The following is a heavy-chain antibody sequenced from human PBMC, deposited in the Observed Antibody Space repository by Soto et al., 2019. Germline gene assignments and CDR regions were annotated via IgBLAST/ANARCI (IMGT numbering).Heavy chain of an antibody. CDR1: GYSFNSDW. CDR2: IFPADSDA. CDR3: ARRAGFDY. V-gene: IGHV5-51*01. J-gene: IGHJ4*02. Sequence: PGESLKISCKGSGYSFNSDWIAWVRQMPGKGLEWMGVIFPADSDAKYSPSFQGQVTISADRSISTAYLQWSSLKASDTAIYYCARRAGFDYWGQGTLVTVSS.